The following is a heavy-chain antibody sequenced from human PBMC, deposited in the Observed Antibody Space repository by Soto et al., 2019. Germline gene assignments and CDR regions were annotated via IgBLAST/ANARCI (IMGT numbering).Heavy chain of an antibody. CDR3: AKDGKEWEPTYWVDY. D-gene: IGHD1-26*01. CDR2: ISYDGSNK. V-gene: IGHV3-30*18. Sequence: QVQLVESGGGVVQPGRSLRLSCAASGFTFSSYGMHWVRQAPGKGLEWVAVISYDGSNKYYADSVKGRFTISRDNSKNTLYLQMNSLRAEDTAVYYCAKDGKEWEPTYWVDYWGQGTLVTVSS. J-gene: IGHJ4*02. CDR1: GFTFSSYG.